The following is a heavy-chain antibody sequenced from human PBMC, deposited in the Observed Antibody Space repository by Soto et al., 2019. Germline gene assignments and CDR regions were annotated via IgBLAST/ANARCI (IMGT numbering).Heavy chain of an antibody. Sequence: GGSLRLSCAASGFTFSSYAMHWVRQAPGKGLEWVAVISYDGSNKYYADSVKGRFTISRDNSKNTLYLQMNSLRAEDTAVYYCASSGAVAGTLTYYYYGMDVWGQGTTVTVSS. CDR3: ASSGAVAGTLTYYYYGMDV. V-gene: IGHV3-30-3*01. D-gene: IGHD6-19*01. CDR2: ISYDGSNK. CDR1: GFTFSSYA. J-gene: IGHJ6*02.